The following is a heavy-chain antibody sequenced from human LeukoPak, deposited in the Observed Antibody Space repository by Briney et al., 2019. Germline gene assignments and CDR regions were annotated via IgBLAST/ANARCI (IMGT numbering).Heavy chain of an antibody. CDR3: AREAGDINGYYYDKGAFDV. D-gene: IGHD3-22*01. J-gene: IGHJ3*01. V-gene: IGHV4-38-2*02. CDR2: IYHSGST. CDR1: GYSISSGYY. Sequence: PSETLSLTCAVSGYSISSGYYWGWIRQPPGKGLEWIGSIYHSGSTYYNPSLKSRVTISVDTSKNQFSLKLSSVTAADTAMYYCAREAGDINGYYYDKGAFDVWGQGTMVTVSS.